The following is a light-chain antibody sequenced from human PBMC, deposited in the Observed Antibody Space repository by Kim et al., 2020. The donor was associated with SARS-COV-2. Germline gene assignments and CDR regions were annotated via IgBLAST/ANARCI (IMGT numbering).Light chain of an antibody. V-gene: IGKV3-15*01. CDR3: QQFSKWPLT. CDR1: QTVDRN. CDR2: RAS. J-gene: IGKJ4*01. Sequence: PGESVTLSCRASQTVDRNLAWYQQKGGQPPRLLIYRASTRATDIPDRFSGSGSGTEFTLTIHSLRSEDSGNYYCQQFSKWPLTFGGGTKVDIK.